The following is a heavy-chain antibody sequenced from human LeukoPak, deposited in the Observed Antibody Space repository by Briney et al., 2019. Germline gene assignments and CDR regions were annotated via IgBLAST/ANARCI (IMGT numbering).Heavy chain of an antibody. CDR3: ARATYYYDSSGLSLDY. Sequence: SETLSRTCAVYGGSFSGYYWSWIRQPPGKGLEWIGEINHSGSTNYNPSLKSRVTISVDKSKNQFSLKLSSVTAADTAVYYCARATYYYDSSGLSLDYWGQGTLVTVSS. J-gene: IGHJ4*02. CDR2: INHSGST. CDR1: GGSFSGYY. D-gene: IGHD3-22*01. V-gene: IGHV4-34*01.